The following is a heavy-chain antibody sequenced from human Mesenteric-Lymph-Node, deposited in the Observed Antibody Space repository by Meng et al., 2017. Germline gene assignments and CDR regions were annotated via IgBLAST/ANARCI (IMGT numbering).Heavy chain of an antibody. V-gene: IGHV4-39*02. CDR3: ARRRGGSGRDC. J-gene: IGHJ4*02. D-gene: IGHD3-10*01. Sequence: LQEPGQVLGQPSEPLYLTCTVTVGSISSNHHHWGWIRQPPGKGLQWLEIVYYTGSPYYSPSLQSRLTILVDTSKNHFSLTLTSVTATDTAVYYCARRRGGSGRDCWGQGTLVTVSS. CDR1: VGSISSNHHH. CDR2: VYYTGSP.